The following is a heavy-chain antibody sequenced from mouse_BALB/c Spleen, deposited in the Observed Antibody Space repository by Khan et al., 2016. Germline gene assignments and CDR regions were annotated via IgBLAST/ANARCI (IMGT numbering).Heavy chain of an antibody. CDR2: INSYYGDA. V-gene: IGHV1S137*01. J-gene: IGHJ4*01. Sequence: QVQLQQSGAELVRPGVSVKISCKGSGYTFTDYAIHWVKQSHAKSLEWIGVINSYYGDAKYNQKFKGKATMTVDKSSSTAYMELARLTSEDSAIDYCARRLTGNAMDYWGQGTSVTVSS. CDR1: GYTFTDYA. CDR3: ARRLTGNAMDY. D-gene: IGHD4-1*01.